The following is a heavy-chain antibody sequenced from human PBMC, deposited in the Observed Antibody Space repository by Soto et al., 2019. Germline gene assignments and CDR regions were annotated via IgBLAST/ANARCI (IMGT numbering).Heavy chain of an antibody. Sequence: QITLKESGPTLVQPTQTLTLTCTFSGFSLTNTGATVGWNRQAPGKGLEWLALIYWHDDKRYNPSLKNRLTIAKDTSRNQVVLTLTNVGPVDTATYYCAPSRFEILTGPFDSWGQGTLVTVSS. J-gene: IGHJ5*01. CDR3: APSRFEILTGPFDS. D-gene: IGHD3-9*01. CDR2: IYWHDDK. CDR1: GFSLTNTGAT. V-gene: IGHV2-5*01.